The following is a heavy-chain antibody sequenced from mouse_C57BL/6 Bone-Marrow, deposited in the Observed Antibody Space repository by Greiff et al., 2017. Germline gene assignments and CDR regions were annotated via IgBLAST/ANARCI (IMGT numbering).Heavy chain of an antibody. CDR3: ARGSYYYGSSFYCYAMDY. D-gene: IGHD1-1*01. V-gene: IGHV5-12*01. CDR1: GFTFSDYY. J-gene: IGHJ4*01. CDR2: ISNGGGST. Sequence: EVMLVESGGGLVQPGGSLKLSCAASGFTFSDYYMYWVRQTPEKRLEWVAYISNGGGSTYYPDTVKGRFTISRDNAKNTLYLQMSRLKSEDTAMYYCARGSYYYGSSFYCYAMDYWGQGTSVTVSS.